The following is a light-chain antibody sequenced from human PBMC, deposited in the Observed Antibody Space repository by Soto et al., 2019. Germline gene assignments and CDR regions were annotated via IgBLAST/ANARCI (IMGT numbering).Light chain of an antibody. V-gene: IGLV2-14*01. J-gene: IGLJ1*01. Sequence: QSVLTQPASVSGSPGQSITISCSGTSSDVGAYTSVSWYQQHPGKAPKLMIYEVSNRPSGVSNRFSGSKSANTASLTISGLQADDGAHYYCTSYTSDNRSYVFGTGTKLTVL. CDR2: EVS. CDR3: TSYTSDNRSYV. CDR1: SSDVGAYTS.